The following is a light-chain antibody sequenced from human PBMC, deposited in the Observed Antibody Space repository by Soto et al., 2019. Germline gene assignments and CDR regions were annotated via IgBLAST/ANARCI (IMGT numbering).Light chain of an antibody. J-gene: IGKJ5*01. Sequence: EIVMTQSPATLSVSPGERATLSCRASQSVSSNLAWYQQKPGQAPRLLIYGASTRATGIPARFSGSGSGTEFTLTISSLQSEDFAVYSCQQYNNWPPITFGQGHDWRLN. CDR2: GAS. CDR1: QSVSSN. V-gene: IGKV3-15*01. CDR3: QQYNNWPPIT.